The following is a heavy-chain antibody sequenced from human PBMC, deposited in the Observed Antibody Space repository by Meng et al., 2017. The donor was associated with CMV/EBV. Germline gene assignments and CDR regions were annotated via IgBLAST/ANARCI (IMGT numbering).Heavy chain of an antibody. V-gene: IGHV3-30*02. CDR3: ARALVDTAMVTPTYYYYGMDV. J-gene: IGHJ6*02. Sequence: GGSLRLSCAASGFTFSTFGMHWVRQAPGKGLEWVAFIRYDGSNKYYADSVKGRFTISRDNSKNTLYLQMNSLRTEDTAVYYCARALVDTAMVTPTYYYYGMDVWGQGTTVTVSS. CDR2: IRYDGSNK. D-gene: IGHD5-18*01. CDR1: GFTFSTFG.